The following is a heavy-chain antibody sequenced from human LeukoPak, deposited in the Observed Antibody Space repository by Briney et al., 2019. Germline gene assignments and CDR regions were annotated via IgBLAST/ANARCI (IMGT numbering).Heavy chain of an antibody. CDR1: GFTSSSYE. Sequence: GGSLRLSCAASGFTSSSYEMNWVRQAPGKGLEWVSYISSSGSTIYYADSVKGRFTISRDNAKNPLYLQMNSLRAEDTAVYYCARDVPWFDPWGQGTLVTVSS. V-gene: IGHV3-48*03. CDR3: ARDVPWFDP. CDR2: ISSSGSTI. D-gene: IGHD3-10*02. J-gene: IGHJ5*02.